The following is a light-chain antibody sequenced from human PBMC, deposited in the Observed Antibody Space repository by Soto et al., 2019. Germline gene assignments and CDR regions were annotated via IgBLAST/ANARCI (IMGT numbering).Light chain of an antibody. CDR2: NAS. V-gene: IGKV3-20*01. CDR1: QSVANNY. J-gene: IGKJ3*01. CDR3: QQYGTSPRIT. Sequence: EIVLTQSPGTLSFSPGERATLSCRASQSVANNYLAWYQQRPCQAPRLLIYNASRRATGIPDRFSGSGSGTDFTLTISQLEPEDFAVYYCQQYGTSPRITFGQGTKVDIK.